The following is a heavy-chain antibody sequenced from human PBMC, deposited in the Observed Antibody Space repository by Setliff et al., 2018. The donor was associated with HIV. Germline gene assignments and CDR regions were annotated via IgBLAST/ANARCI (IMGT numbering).Heavy chain of an antibody. J-gene: IGHJ6*03. D-gene: IGHD3-10*01. V-gene: IGHV4-4*08. CDR1: GGSISNSY. Sequence: PSETLSLTCTVSGGSISNSYWTWIRQPPGKGLEWIGYIYTSGSTNYNPSLKSRVIISVDTSKNQLSLKLSSMTAADTAMYYCARSTVGIRGVVRGYYYYYMDVWGKGTTVTVSS. CDR3: ARSTVGIRGVVRGYYYYYMDV. CDR2: IYTSGST.